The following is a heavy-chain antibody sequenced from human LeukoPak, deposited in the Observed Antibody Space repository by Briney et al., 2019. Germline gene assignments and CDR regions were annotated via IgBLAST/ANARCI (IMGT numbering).Heavy chain of an antibody. CDR1: GGTFSSYA. V-gene: IGHV1-69*06. D-gene: IGHD6-19*01. CDR3: ARDLSSGWYIFDY. Sequence: ASVKVSCKASGGTFSSYAISWVRQAPGQGLEWMGGIIPIFGTANYAQKFQGRVTITADKSTSTAYMELSSLRSEDTAVYYCARDLSSGWYIFDYWGQGTLVTVSS. CDR2: IIPIFGTA. J-gene: IGHJ4*02.